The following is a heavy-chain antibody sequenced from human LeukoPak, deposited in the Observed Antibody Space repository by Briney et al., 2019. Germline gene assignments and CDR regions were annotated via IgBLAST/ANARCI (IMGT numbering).Heavy chain of an antibody. J-gene: IGHJ4*02. CDR3: ARVRRVGATPFDY. Sequence: PSETLSLTCTVSGGSISTSNYYWGWIRQPPGKGLEWIGSFYHSGSTYYNPSLKSRVTISLDTSKNQFSLKLSSVTAADTAVYYCARVRRVGATPFDYWGQGTLVTVSS. V-gene: IGHV4-39*07. CDR1: GGSISTSNYY. D-gene: IGHD1-26*01. CDR2: FYHSGST.